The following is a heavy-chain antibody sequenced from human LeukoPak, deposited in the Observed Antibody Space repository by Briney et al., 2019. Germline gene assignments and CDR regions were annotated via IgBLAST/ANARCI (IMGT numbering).Heavy chain of an antibody. V-gene: IGHV4-39*02. J-gene: IGHJ6*03. CDR3: AREARGGITMVRTNMDV. Sequence: PSETLSLTCTVSGGSISSSSYYWGWIRQPPGKGLEWIGSIYYSGSTYYNPSLKSRVTISVDTSKNQFSLKLSSVTAADTAVYYCAREARGGITMVRTNMDVWGKGTTVTISS. D-gene: IGHD3-10*01. CDR1: GGSISSSSYY. CDR2: IYYSGST.